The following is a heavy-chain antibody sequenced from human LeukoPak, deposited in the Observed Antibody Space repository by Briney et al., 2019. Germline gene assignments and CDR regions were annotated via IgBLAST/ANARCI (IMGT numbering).Heavy chain of an antibody. CDR1: GYTFTDYA. CDR2: INTGNGNT. V-gene: IGHV1-3*04. D-gene: IGHD1-26*01. Sequence: ASVKVSCKASGYTFTDYAFHWMRQAPGQRLEWTGWINTGNGNTKSSQKFQGRVTITRDTSASTAYMELSSLKSEDTAVYYCARVNSFEVGSYGYFDYWGQGTLVTVSS. CDR3: ARVNSFEVGSYGYFDY. J-gene: IGHJ4*02.